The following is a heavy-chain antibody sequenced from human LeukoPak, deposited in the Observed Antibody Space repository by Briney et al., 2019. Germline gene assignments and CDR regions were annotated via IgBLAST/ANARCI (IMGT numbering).Heavy chain of an antibody. V-gene: IGHV1-69-2*01. J-gene: IGHJ5*02. Sequence: GASMKVSCKASGYTFTDYYMHWVQQAPGKGLEWMGRVDPEDGETIYAEKFQGRVTITADTSTDTAYMELSSLRSEDTAVYYCATDWGLSPLTAAISYNWFDPWGQGTLVTVSS. CDR1: GYTFTDYY. D-gene: IGHD2-2*02. CDR3: ATDWGLSPLTAAISYNWFDP. CDR2: VDPEDGET.